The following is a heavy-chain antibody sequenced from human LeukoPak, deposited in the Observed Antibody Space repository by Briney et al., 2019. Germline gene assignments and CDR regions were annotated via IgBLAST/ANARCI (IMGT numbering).Heavy chain of an antibody. J-gene: IGHJ4*02. D-gene: IGHD2-2*01. CDR3: ARDPKSQLLLGY. V-gene: IGHV1-2*02. Sequence: PGASVKVSCKSSGLTFTDEYIHWVRQAPGQGLEWMGWINPYSGAINYAQKFQGRVTLTRDTSISTAYMELSRLTSGDTAVYYCARDPKSQLLLGYWGQGTLVTVSS. CDR2: INPYSGAI. CDR1: GLTFTDEY.